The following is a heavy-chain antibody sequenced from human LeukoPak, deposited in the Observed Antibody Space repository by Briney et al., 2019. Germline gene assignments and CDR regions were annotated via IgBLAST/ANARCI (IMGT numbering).Heavy chain of an antibody. D-gene: IGHD3-22*01. CDR3: ARDTYYYYSSWYPPLYYYYYYMDV. V-gene: IGHV3-7*01. CDR2: IKQDGSEK. CDR1: GFTFSSYW. Sequence: GGSLRLSCAASGFTFSSYWMSWVRQAPGKGLEWVANIKQDGSEKYYVDSVKGRFTISRDNAKNSLYLQMNSLRAEDTAVYYGARDTYYYYSSWYPPLYYYYYYMDVCGKGTTVTVSS. J-gene: IGHJ6*03.